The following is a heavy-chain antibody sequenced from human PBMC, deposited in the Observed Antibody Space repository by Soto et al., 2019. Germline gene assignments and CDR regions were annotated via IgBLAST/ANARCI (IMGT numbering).Heavy chain of an antibody. J-gene: IGHJ6*02. CDR3: ARDPGGYEDYYYYYGMDV. V-gene: IGHV4-4*02. Sequence: SETLSLTCAVSGGSISSSNWWSWVRQPPGKGLEWIGEIYHSGSTNYNPSLKSRVTISVDKSKNQFSLKLSSVTAADTAVYYCARDPGGYEDYYYYYGMDVWGQGTTVTVSS. D-gene: IGHD5-12*01. CDR1: GGSISSSNW. CDR2: IYHSGST.